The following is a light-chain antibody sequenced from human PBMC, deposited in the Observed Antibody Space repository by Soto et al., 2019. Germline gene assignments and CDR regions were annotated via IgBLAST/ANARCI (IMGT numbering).Light chain of an antibody. CDR2: GAS. Sequence: PVEGATPYCRARQSISIDYLAWYQQKPGQAPRLLIYGASTRATGIPARFSGSGSGTEFTLTISSLQSEDFAVYYCQHRSIWPVSFGQGTRLEI. CDR3: QHRSIWPVS. CDR1: QSISID. J-gene: IGKJ5*01. V-gene: IGKV3-15*01.